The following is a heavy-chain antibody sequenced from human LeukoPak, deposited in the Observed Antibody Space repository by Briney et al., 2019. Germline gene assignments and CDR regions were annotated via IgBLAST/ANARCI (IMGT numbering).Heavy chain of an antibody. J-gene: IGHJ5*02. V-gene: IGHV3-74*01. CDR1: GFTFDSYY. CDR2: IRGDGRTT. Sequence: GGSLRLSCAASGFTFDSYYMYWVRQVPGKGPVWVARIRGDGRTTIYADFVKGRFTISRDNAKNTLYLQMNSLRVDDTAVYYCARDIAPTGMVWFDPWGQGTLVTVSS. CDR3: ARDIAPTGMVWFDP. D-gene: IGHD6-13*01.